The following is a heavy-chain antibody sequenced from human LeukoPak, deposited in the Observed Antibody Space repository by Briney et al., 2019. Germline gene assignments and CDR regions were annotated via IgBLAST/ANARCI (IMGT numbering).Heavy chain of an antibody. CDR2: IIPIFGTA. CDR3: ARVRVRSGYLFDY. D-gene: IGHD3-22*01. V-gene: IGHV1-69*13. CDR1: GGTFSSYA. Sequence: SVKVSCKASGGTFSSYAISWVRQAPGQGLEWMGGIIPIFGTANYAQKFQGRVTITADESTSTAYMELSSLRSEDTAVYYCARVRVRSGYLFDYWGQGTLVTVSS. J-gene: IGHJ4*02.